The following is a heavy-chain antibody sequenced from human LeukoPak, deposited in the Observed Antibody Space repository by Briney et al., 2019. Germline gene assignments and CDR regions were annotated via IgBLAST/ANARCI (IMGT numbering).Heavy chain of an antibody. Sequence: SQTLSLTRTVSGGSISSGGYYWSWIRQHPGKGLEWIGYIYYSGSTYYNPSLKSRVTISVDTSKNQFSLKLSSVTAADTAVYYCASAETSTWNPSGAFDIWGQGTMVTVSS. CDR1: GGSISSGGYY. V-gene: IGHV4-31*03. CDR3: ASAETSTWNPSGAFDI. J-gene: IGHJ3*02. CDR2: IYYSGST. D-gene: IGHD1-1*01.